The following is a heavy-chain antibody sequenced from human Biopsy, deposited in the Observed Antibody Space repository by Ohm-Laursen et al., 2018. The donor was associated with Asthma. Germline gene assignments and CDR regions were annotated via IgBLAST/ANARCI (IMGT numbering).Heavy chain of an antibody. CDR2: INTNSGTP. D-gene: IGHD5-12*01. J-gene: IGHJ4*01. CDR3: TRAGSTFVADY. Sequence: ASVTVSCKASGYTFNSVAVMWVRLPPGHGLEWMGWINTNSGTPTYVQGFSGRFVFSLDPSVTTAYLQIDSLRSEDTGVYYCTRAGSTFVADYWGQGTLVTVSS. CDR1: GYTFNSVA. V-gene: IGHV7-4-1*01.